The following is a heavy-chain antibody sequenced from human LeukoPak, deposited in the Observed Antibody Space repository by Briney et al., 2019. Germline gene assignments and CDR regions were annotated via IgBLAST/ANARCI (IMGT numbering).Heavy chain of an antibody. V-gene: IGHV4-4*02. CDR1: SDSIRSNNW. Sequence: PSETLSLTCAVSSDSIRSNNWWSWVRQPPGKGLEWIGEIYHSGSTNYNPSLKSRVTISADTSKNQLSLKLSSVPAADTAVYYCVRVPFAFYGMEVWGKGTMVSVSS. CDR3: VRVPFAFYGMEV. J-gene: IGHJ6*04. D-gene: IGHD4/OR15-4a*01. CDR2: IYHSGST.